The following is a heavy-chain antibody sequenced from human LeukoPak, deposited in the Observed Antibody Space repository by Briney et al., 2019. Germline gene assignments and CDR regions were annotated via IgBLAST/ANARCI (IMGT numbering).Heavy chain of an antibody. CDR1: GYSINSGYY. V-gene: IGHV4-38-2*02. CDR3: ARGPRNSGSSDY. D-gene: IGHD5-12*01. CDR2: MYHTGLT. Sequence: SETLSLTCTVSGYSINSGYYWGWIRQPPGKGLEWIGSMYHTGLTYYNPSLKSRLTLSVDTSKNQLSLKLSSVTAADTAVYYCARGPRNSGSSDYWGQGILVTVSS. J-gene: IGHJ4*02.